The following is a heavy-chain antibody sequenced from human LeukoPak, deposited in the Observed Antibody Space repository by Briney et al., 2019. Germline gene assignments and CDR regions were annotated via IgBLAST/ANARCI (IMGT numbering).Heavy chain of an antibody. CDR2: IYYSGST. Sequence: SETLSLTCTVSGGSISSSSYYWGWIRQPPGKGLEWIGSIYYSGSTYYNPSLKSRVTISVDTSKNQFSLKLSSVTAADTAVYYCGRRIIAAGGGGNFDYWGQGTLVTVSS. J-gene: IGHJ4*02. CDR1: GGSISSSSYY. V-gene: IGHV4-39*01. CDR3: GRRIIAAGGGGNFDY. D-gene: IGHD6-25*01.